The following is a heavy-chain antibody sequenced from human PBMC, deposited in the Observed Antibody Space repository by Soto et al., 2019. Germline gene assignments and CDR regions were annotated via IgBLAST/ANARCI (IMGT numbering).Heavy chain of an antibody. CDR1: GFTVSSNY. V-gene: IGHV3-53*01. J-gene: IGHJ4*02. D-gene: IGHD5-18*01. Sequence: GGSLRLSCVASGFTVSSNYMSWVRQAPGKGLEWVSVIYSGGSTYYADSVKGRFTISRDNSKNTLYLQMNSLRAEDTAVYYCARDRRGYSYGLDYWGQGTLVTVSS. CDR2: IYSGGST. CDR3: ARDRRGYSYGLDY.